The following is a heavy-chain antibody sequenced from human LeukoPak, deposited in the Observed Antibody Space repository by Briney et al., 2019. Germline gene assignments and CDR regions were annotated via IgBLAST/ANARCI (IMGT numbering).Heavy chain of an antibody. CDR3: ARVTYDSGSYHGRLDP. CDR2: ISYDGDIT. V-gene: IGHV3-30*01. CDR1: GFTFNRYT. J-gene: IGHJ5*02. Sequence: GGSLRLSCAASGFTFNRYTMLWVRQAPGKGPEWLAVISYDGDITHYADSVKDRFTISRDNSKNTLFLQLNSLRGDDTAVYYCARVTYDSGSYHGRLDPWGLGTLVTVSS. D-gene: IGHD3-10*01.